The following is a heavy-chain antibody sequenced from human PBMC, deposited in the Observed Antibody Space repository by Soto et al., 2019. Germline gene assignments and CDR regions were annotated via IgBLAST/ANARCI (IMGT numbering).Heavy chain of an antibody. CDR1: GYTFTSYY. J-gene: IGHJ6*04. Sequence: ASVKISCKASGYTFTSYYMHWVRQAPGQGLEWMGIINPSGGSTSYAQKFQGRVTMTRDTSTSTVYMELSSLRSEDTAVYYCARDLAVALNYYYGMEGWGKGTKVTVSS. CDR3: ARDLAVALNYYYGMEG. CDR2: INPSGGST. V-gene: IGHV1-46*01. D-gene: IGHD6-19*01.